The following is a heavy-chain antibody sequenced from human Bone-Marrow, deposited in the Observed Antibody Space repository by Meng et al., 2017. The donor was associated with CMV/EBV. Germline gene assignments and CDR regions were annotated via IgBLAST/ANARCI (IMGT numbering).Heavy chain of an antibody. J-gene: IGHJ4*02. V-gene: IGHV1-18*01. CDR3: ARSLYGGSTRGVWYYFDY. D-gene: IGHD5-12*01. CDR1: GYTFTSYG. CDR2: ISAYNGNT. Sequence: ASVKVSCKASGYTFTSYGISWVRQAPGQGLEWMGWISAYNGNTNYAQKLQGRVTMTTDTSTSTAYMELRSLRSDDTAVYYCARSLYGGSTRGVWYYFDYWGQGTLVTVSS.